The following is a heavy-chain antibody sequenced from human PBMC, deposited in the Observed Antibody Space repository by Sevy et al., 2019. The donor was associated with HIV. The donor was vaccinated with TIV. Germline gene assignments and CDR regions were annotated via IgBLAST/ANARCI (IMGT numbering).Heavy chain of an antibody. V-gene: IGHV3-23*01. D-gene: IGHD2-8*01. Sequence: GGSLRLSCEASGFTFSKYSMSWVRQAPGKGLEWVSTFSFGCGRINYADSVKGRFTISRDDSKTTLYLQMNSLRAEDTTVYYFAREGGTKPHDYWGQGTLVTVSS. CDR3: AREGGTKPHDY. J-gene: IGHJ4*02. CDR2: FSFGCGRI. CDR1: GFTFSKYS.